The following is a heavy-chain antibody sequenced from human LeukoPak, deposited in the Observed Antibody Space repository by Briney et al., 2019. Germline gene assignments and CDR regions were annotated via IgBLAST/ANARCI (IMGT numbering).Heavy chain of an antibody. V-gene: IGHV3-23*01. Sequence: GGSLRLSCAASGFTFSSYAMSWVRQAPGKGLEWVSAISGSGGSTHYADSVEGRFTISRDNSKNTVYLQMYSLRAEDTAVYYCAGKAAAGTQDLDYWGQGTLVTVSS. J-gene: IGHJ4*02. CDR1: GFTFSSYA. CDR3: AGKAAAGTQDLDY. D-gene: IGHD6-13*01. CDR2: ISGSGGST.